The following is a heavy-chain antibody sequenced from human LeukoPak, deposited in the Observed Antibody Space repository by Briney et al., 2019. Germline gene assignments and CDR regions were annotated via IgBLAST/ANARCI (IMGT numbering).Heavy chain of an antibody. V-gene: IGHV4-59*01. CDR1: GGSISSYY. CDR3: ARLWFGELDYYFDY. CDR2: IYYSGST. J-gene: IGHJ4*02. D-gene: IGHD3-10*01. Sequence: SETLSLTRTVSGGSISSYYWSWIRQPPGKGLEWIGYIYYSGSTNYNPSLKSRVTISVDTSKNQFSLKLSSVTAADTAVYYCARLWFGELDYYFDYWGQGTLVTVSS.